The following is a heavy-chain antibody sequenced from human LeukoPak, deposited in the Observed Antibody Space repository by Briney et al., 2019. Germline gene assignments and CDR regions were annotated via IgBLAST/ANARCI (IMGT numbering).Heavy chain of an antibody. CDR3: ARAHSSGWDVAPYYYDMDV. J-gene: IGHJ6*02. CDR1: GGSFSGYY. Sequence: SSETLSLTCAVYGGSFSGYYWSWIRQPPGKGLEWIGEINHSGSTNYNPSLKNRVTISVDTSKNQFSLKLSSVTAADTAVYYCARAHSSGWDVAPYYYDMDVWGQGTTVTVS. CDR2: INHSGST. D-gene: IGHD6-19*01. V-gene: IGHV4-34*01.